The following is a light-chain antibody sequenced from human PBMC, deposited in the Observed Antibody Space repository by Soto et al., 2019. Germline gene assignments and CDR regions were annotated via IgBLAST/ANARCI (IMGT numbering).Light chain of an antibody. CDR2: GAS. Sequence: EIVLTQSPGSLSLSPGERATLSCRASQSVDSTFFAWYQKKPGQAPRLRIYGASKRATGVPDRFSGSGSGTDFTLTISSLEPEDFAVYYCQQYMSSVTFGQGTKVEI. V-gene: IGKV3-20*01. J-gene: IGKJ1*01. CDR1: QSVDSTF. CDR3: QQYMSSVT.